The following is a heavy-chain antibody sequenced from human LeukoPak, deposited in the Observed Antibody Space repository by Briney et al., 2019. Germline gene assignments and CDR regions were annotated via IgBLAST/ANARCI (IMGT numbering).Heavy chain of an antibody. CDR3: IRDWRNLAFDH. CDR1: RFTFSNFW. D-gene: IGHD3-3*01. J-gene: IGHJ4*01. Sequence: GGSLRLSCVESRFTFSNFWMHWVRQAPGKGLVWVSRIRSDGSTTDYADSVKGRFTISRDNAKNTLYLQMNSLRAEDTAVYYCIRDWRNLAFDHWGHGTLVTVSS. V-gene: IGHV3-74*01. CDR2: IRSDGSTT.